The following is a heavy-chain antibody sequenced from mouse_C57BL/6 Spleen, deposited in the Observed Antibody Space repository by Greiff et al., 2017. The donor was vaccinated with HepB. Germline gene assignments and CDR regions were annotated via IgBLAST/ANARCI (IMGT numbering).Heavy chain of an antibody. CDR2: IYPGDGDT. J-gene: IGHJ2*01. CDR3: ASSYYSNYRVFDY. CDR1: GYAFSSSW. D-gene: IGHD2-5*01. V-gene: IGHV1-82*01. Sequence: VKLVESGPELVKPGASVKISCKASGYAFSSSWMNWVKQRPGKGLEWIGRIYPGDGDTNYNGKFKGKATLTADKSSSTAYMQLSSLTSEDSAVYFCASSYYSNYRVFDYWGQGTTLTVSS.